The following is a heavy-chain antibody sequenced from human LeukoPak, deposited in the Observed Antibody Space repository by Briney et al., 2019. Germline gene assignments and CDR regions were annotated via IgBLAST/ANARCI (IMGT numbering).Heavy chain of an antibody. D-gene: IGHD2-15*01. CDR2: IKQDGSEK. V-gene: IGHV3-7*03. J-gene: IGHJ4*02. CDR3: ARAPYCIGGSCRFDY. Sequence: GGSLRLSCAASGFTFSSHWMSWVRQAPGKGLEWVANIKQDGSEKYYVDSVKGRFTISRDNAKNSLYLQMNSLRAEDTAVYYCARAPYCIGGSCRFDYWGQGTLVTVSS. CDR1: GFTFSSHW.